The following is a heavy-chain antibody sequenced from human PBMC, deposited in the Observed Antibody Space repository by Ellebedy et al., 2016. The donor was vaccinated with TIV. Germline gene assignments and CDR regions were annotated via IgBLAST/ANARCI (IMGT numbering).Heavy chain of an antibody. D-gene: IGHD4-17*01. V-gene: IGHV4-30-4*02. CDR3: ARGGSTVTTPRGP. Sequence: SETLSLTCTVSGDSISSTNNYWNWIRQSPGRGLEWIGYIYTTGGTYYNPSLKSRVTISIDTSKNQFSLKLSSVTAADTAVYYCARGGSTVTTPRGPWGQGTLVTVSS. CDR1: GDSISSTNNY. CDR2: IYTTGGT. J-gene: IGHJ5*02.